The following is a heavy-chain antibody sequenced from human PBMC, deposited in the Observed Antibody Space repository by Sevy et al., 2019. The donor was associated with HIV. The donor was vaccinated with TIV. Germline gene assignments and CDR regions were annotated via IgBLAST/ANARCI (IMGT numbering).Heavy chain of an antibody. Sequence: GGSLRLSCAASGFTFSTYDIHWVRQAPGKGLEWVAIISHDGSYRYYADSVRGRFSMSRDNSKNTVYLQMSGLSAEDTAVYYWAKNRRPGGSLFSRHGMDVWGRGTTVTVSS. V-gene: IGHV3-30*18. CDR1: GFTFSTYD. J-gene: IGHJ6*02. D-gene: IGHD3-16*01. CDR3: AKNRRPGGSLFSRHGMDV. CDR2: ISHDGSYR.